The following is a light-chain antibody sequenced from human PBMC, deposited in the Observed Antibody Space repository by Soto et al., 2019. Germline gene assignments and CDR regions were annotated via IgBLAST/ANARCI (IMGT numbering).Light chain of an antibody. V-gene: IGLV2-23*01. CDR1: SSDVGSYNL. CDR3: CSYAGSSTLVV. J-gene: IGLJ2*01. Sequence: QSALTQPASVSGSPGQSITISCTGTSSDVGSYNLVSWYQQHPGKAPKLMIYEGFKWPSGVSNRFSGSKSGNTASLTISGLQAEDEADYYCCSYAGSSTLVVFGGGTKLTVL. CDR2: EGF.